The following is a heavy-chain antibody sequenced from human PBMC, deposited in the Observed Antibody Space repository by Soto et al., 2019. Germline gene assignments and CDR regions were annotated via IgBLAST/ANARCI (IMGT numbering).Heavy chain of an antibody. Sequence: EVQLVESGGGLVQPGGSLRLSSATCGFAFSSYWMHWFRKVPGKGLLWVSRIDEYGNTINYADSVRGRFTISRDNARNTLYLEMNSLRAEDTALYYCTRDIGGKGAYWGPGTLVTVSS. V-gene: IGHV3-74*01. J-gene: IGHJ4*02. D-gene: IGHD3-10*01. CDR2: IDEYGNTI. CDR1: GFAFSSYW. CDR3: TRDIGGKGAY.